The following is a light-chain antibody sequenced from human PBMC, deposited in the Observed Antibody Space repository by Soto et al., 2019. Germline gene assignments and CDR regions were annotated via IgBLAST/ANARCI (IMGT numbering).Light chain of an antibody. CDR2: MND. V-gene: IGLV1-47*01. CDR1: TSNILTNY. CDR3: ASWDDSLSGYV. J-gene: IGLJ1*01. Sequence: QSVLTQPPSASGNPGQRLTISCSGSTSNILTNYVYWYRQLPGTAPKLLISMNDQRPSGVPDRFSGSKSGTAASLAISGLRSEDEDDYYCASWDDSLSGYVFGTGTKVTVL.